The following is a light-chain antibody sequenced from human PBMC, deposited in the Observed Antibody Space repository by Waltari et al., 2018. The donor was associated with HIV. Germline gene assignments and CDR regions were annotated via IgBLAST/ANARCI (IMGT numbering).Light chain of an antibody. V-gene: IGLV7-43*01. J-gene: IGLJ2*01. CDR1: PGPPSRGHF. CDR3: MLFFRSSYL. CDR2: SSN. Sequence: QTVVTHDPSVTVSPGGTVTPTCTSAPGPPSRGHFANWFQQRPGQAPRPLVYSSNKNHSWTPARFSGSLVGDRAVRILSTVWPEDEADYYCMLFFRSSYLFGGGTKVTVL.